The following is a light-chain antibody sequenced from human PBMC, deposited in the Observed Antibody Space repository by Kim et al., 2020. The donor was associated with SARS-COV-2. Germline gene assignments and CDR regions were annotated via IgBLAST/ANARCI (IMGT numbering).Light chain of an antibody. CDR3: QQSYSTPYT. CDR1: QSISSY. CDR2: AAS. V-gene: IGKV1-39*01. Sequence: SAYVGDRVTITWRASQSISSYLNWYQQKPGKAPKLLIYAASSLQSGVPSRFSGSGSETDFTLTISSLQPEDFATYYCQQSYSTPYTFGQGTKLEIK. J-gene: IGKJ2*01.